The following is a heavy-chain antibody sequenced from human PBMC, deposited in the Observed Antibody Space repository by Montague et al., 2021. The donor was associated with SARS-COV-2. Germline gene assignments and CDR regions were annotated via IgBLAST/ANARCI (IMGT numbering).Heavy chain of an antibody. CDR2: TYFRSKWYN. CDR3: GRVFAPAGTFDF. D-gene: IGHD6-13*01. Sequence: CAISGDSVSTNNTTWNWVRQSPSGELEWLGRTYFRSKWYNDYAVSVKSRITINPDTSKNQFSLQLKSVTPKDTAIYFCGRVFAPAGTFDFWGQGTLVTVSS. CDR1: GDSVSTNNTT. V-gene: IGHV6-1*01. J-gene: IGHJ4*02.